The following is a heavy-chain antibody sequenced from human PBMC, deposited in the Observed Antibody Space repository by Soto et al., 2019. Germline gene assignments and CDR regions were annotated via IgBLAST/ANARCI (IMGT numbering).Heavy chain of an antibody. CDR2: ILSDGSKQ. V-gene: IGHV3-30-3*01. Sequence: GVSLRLSCEASIFTFSSYYAMRWIRQAPGKGLEWMAVILSDGSKQYYAESVKGRFTISRDNSKNTLYLQMNSLRAEDTAVYYCARDYDGSGSYTDYWGQGTLVTVSS. CDR3: ARDYDGSGSYTDY. J-gene: IGHJ4*02. D-gene: IGHD3-10*01. CDR1: IFTFSSYYA.